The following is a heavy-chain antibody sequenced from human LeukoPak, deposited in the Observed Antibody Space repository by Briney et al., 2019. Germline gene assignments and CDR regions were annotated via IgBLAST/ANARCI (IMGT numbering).Heavy chain of an antibody. Sequence: SETLSLTCAVYGGSFSGYHWSWIRQPPGKGLEWIGEINHSGSTNYNPSLKSRATISVDTSKNQFSLKLSSVTAADTAVYYCARGVGNILTGYSLDYWGQGTLVTVSS. D-gene: IGHD3-9*01. CDR2: INHSGST. J-gene: IGHJ4*02. CDR1: GGSFSGYH. CDR3: ARGVGNILTGYSLDY. V-gene: IGHV4-34*01.